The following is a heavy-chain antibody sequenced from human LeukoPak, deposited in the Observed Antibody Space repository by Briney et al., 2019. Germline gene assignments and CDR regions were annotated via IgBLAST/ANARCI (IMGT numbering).Heavy chain of an antibody. CDR3: ATYGVRRDGFSHAFDI. Sequence: GGSLRLSCAASGFTFSSHAMSWVRQAPGKGLEWVSAISGSGGSTYYADSVKGRFTISRDDSKNTLYLQMNSLRAEDTAVYYGATYGVRRDGFSHAFDIWGQGTMVTVSS. CDR2: ISGSGGST. D-gene: IGHD5-24*01. CDR1: GFTFSSHA. J-gene: IGHJ3*02. V-gene: IGHV3-23*01.